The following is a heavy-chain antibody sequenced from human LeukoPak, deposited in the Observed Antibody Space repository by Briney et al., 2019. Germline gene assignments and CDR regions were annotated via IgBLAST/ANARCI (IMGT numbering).Heavy chain of an antibody. V-gene: IGHV4-61*02. J-gene: IGHJ4*02. Sequence: PSETLSLTCTVSGGSISSGSYYWSWIRQPAGKGLEWIGRIYTSGSTNYNPSLKSRVTISVDTSKNQFSLKLSSVTAADTAVYYCARARAGHFDYWGQGTLVTVSS. CDR1: GGSISSGSYY. CDR2: IYTSGST. CDR3: ARARAGHFDY.